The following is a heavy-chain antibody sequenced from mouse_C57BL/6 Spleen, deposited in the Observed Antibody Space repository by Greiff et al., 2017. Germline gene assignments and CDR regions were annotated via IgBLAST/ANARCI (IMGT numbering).Heavy chain of an antibody. V-gene: IGHV1-52*01. CDR1: GYTFTSYW. CDR3: ARGVDYYAMDY. J-gene: IGHJ4*01. Sequence: QVQLQQPGAELVRPGSSVKLSCKASGYTFTSYWMHWVKQRPIQGLEWIGNIDPSDSETHYNQKFKDKATLTVDKSSSTAYMQLSSLTSEDSAVYYCARGVDYYAMDYWGQGTSVTVSS. CDR2: IDPSDSET.